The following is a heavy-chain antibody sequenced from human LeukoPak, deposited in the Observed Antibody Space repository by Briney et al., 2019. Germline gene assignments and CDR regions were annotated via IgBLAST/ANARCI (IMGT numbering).Heavy chain of an antibody. CDR3: AREQYYDSSGFMDDY. V-gene: IGHV4-4*07. D-gene: IGHD3-22*01. Sequence: SETLSLTCTVSGGSISSYYWSWIRQPAGKGLEWIGRIYSSGSTTYNPSLKSRVTMSVDTSKNQFSLKVTSVTAADTAVYYCAREQYYDSSGFMDDYWGQGTLVTVSS. CDR1: GGSISSYY. J-gene: IGHJ4*02. CDR2: IYSSGST.